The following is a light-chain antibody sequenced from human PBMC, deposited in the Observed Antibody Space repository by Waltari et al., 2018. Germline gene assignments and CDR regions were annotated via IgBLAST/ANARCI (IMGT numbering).Light chain of an antibody. Sequence: QSALTQPASVSGSPGQSITISCTGTSSDVGGYNYVSWYQQHPGKAPKRMIYDVSNRPSGVSNRCSGSKSGNTASLTISGLQAEDEADYYCSSYTSSSTWVFGGGTKLTVL. CDR3: SSYTSSSTWV. J-gene: IGLJ3*02. V-gene: IGLV2-14*03. CDR2: DVS. CDR1: SSDVGGYNY.